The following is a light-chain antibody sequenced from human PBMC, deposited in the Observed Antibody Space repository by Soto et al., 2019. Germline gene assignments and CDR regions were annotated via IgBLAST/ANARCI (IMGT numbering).Light chain of an antibody. J-gene: IGLJ3*02. V-gene: IGLV2-14*01. CDR2: EVS. CDR1: SSDLGSYNF. CDR3: SSYTTSRTVV. Sequence: QSALTQPASVSGSPGQSITISCTGTSSDLGSYNFVSWYQQYPGKAPKLILYEVSNRPSGVSSRFSGSKSGNTASLTISGLQAEDEADYYCSSYTTSRTVVFGGGTKLTVL.